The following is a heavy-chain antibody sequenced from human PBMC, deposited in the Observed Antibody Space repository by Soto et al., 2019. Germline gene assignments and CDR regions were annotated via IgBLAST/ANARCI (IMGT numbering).Heavy chain of an antibody. CDR2: ITLDGSEK. Sequence: PGGSLRLSCAASGFTFSIYWMRWVRQAPGKGLEWLGTITLDGSEKKYEDSVKGRFTMSRDNAKNPLYLQMDSLRAEDTAIYYCARDSAYGSAASVKRYLDFWGRGTLVTVSS. V-gene: IGHV3-7*01. D-gene: IGHD3-10*01. CDR3: ARDSAYGSAASVKRYLDF. CDR1: GFTFSIYW. J-gene: IGHJ4*01.